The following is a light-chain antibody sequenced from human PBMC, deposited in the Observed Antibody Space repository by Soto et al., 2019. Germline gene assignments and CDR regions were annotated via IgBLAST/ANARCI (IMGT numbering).Light chain of an antibody. CDR1: SSDAGAYNY. V-gene: IGLV2-14*01. J-gene: IGLJ3*02. CDR3: SSYTSSSTWV. Sequence: QSALTQPASVSGSPGQSITISCTGTSSDAGAYNYVSWYQQHPGKAPKLMIYEVRNRPSGVSDRFSGSRSGNTASLTISGLQAEDESDYYCSSYTSSSTWVFGGGTKVTVL. CDR2: EVR.